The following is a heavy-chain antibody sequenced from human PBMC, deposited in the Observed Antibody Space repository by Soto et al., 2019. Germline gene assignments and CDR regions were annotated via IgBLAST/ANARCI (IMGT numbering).Heavy chain of an antibody. CDR2: ISAYNGNT. V-gene: IGHV1-18*01. CDR3: ARDNRRWLQTTYGMDV. D-gene: IGHD5-12*01. CDR1: DYAFDNYG. J-gene: IGHJ6*02. Sequence: GASVKVSCKASDYAFDNYGINWMRQAPGQGLEWIGRISAYNGNTKYSEKFQGRVTMTTDTSTSTAYMELRSLRSDDTAIYYCARDNRRWLQTTYGMDVWGQGTTVTVSS.